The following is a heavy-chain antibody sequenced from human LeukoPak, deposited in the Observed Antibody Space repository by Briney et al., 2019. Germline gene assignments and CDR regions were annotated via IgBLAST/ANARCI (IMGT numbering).Heavy chain of an antibody. J-gene: IGHJ3*02. CDR1: GFTVSTND. V-gene: IGHV3-21*01. CDR3: ARSSGSLVAFDI. D-gene: IGHD2-2*01. Sequence: GGSLRLSCAASGFTVSTNDMTWVRQAPGKGLEWVSSISSSSSYIYYADSVKGRFTISRDNAKNSLYLQMNSLRAEDTAVYYCARSSGSLVAFDIWGQGTMVTVSS. CDR2: ISSSSSYI.